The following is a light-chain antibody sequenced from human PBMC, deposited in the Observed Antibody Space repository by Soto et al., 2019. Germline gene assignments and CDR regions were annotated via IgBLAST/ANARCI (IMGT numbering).Light chain of an antibody. CDR2: AAS. CDR3: QQSYSTPRT. V-gene: IGKV1-39*01. Sequence: DIQITQSPSSVSASVGDRVTITCRASQSISSYLNWYQQKPGKAPKLLIYAASSLQSGVPSRFSGSGSGTDFTLTISSLQPEDFATYYCQQSYSTPRTFGQGTKVDI. J-gene: IGKJ1*01. CDR1: QSISSY.